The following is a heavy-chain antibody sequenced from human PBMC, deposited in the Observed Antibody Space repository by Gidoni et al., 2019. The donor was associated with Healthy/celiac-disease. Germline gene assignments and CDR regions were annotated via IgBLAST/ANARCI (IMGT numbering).Heavy chain of an antibody. CDR3: AKERSIVATTLDY. J-gene: IGHJ4*02. V-gene: IGHV3-23*01. Sequence: DVQLLESGGGLVQPGGSLRLSCAASGFPFSSYAMGWVRQAPGEGLEWVSGISSTGGSTYYADSVKGRFIISRDNSKNTLYLQMNSLRAEDTAVYYCAKERSIVATTLDYWGQGTLVTVSS. CDR1: GFPFSSYA. D-gene: IGHD5-12*01. CDR2: ISSTGGST.